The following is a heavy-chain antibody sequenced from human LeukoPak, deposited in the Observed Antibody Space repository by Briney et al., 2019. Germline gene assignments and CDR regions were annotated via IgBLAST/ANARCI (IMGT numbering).Heavy chain of an antibody. V-gene: IGHV3-11*01. CDR2: ISSSGSTI. D-gene: IGHD3-10*01. J-gene: IGHJ4*02. Sequence: PGGSLRLSCAASGFTFSDYYMSWIRQAPGKGLEWVSYISSSGSTIYYADSVRGRFTISRDNSKSTLYLQMTSLRAEDTGVYYCAKKIDSGSYPLDYWGQGTLVTISS. CDR1: GFTFSDYY. CDR3: AKKIDSGSYPLDY.